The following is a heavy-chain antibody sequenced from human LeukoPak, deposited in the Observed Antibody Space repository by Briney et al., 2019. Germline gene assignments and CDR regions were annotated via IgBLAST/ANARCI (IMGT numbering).Heavy chain of an antibody. CDR1: GLTLSNYG. CDR3: AKRGAVIRVILVGFHKEAYYFDS. Sequence: GGSLRLSCAVSGLTLSNYGMSWVRQAPGKGLEWVAGISGSGGGTNYADSVKGRFTISRDNPKNTLYLQMNALRAEDTAVYFCAKRGAVIRVILVGFHKEAYYFDSWGQGALVTVSS. D-gene: IGHD2-21*01. V-gene: IGHV3-23*01. CDR2: ISGSGGGT. J-gene: IGHJ4*02.